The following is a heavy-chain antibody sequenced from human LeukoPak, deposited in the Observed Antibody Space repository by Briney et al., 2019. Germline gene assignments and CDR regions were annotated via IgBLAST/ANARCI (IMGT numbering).Heavy chain of an antibody. D-gene: IGHD1-7*01. Sequence: PSETLSLTCTVSGGSISSGSYYWSWIRQPAGKGLEWIGRIYTSGSTNYNPSLKSRLTISVDTSKNQFSLKLSSVTAADTAVYYCARVNWNFAFDPWGQGTLVTVSS. J-gene: IGHJ5*02. CDR2: IYTSGST. CDR1: GGSISSGSYY. CDR3: ARVNWNFAFDP. V-gene: IGHV4-61*02.